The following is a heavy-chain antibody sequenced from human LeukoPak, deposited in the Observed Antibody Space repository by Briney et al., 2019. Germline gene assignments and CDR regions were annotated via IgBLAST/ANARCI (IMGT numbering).Heavy chain of an antibody. D-gene: IGHD5-24*01. CDR1: GFTFSNAW. Sequence: PGGSLRLSCAASGFTFSNAWMSWVRQAPGKGLEWVGRIKSKTGGGTTDYAAPVKGRFTISRDDSKNTLYLQMNSLKTEDTAVYYCTTRKDGYNPWGQGTLVTVSS. CDR2: IKSKTGGGTT. CDR3: TTRKDGYNP. V-gene: IGHV3-15*01. J-gene: IGHJ4*02.